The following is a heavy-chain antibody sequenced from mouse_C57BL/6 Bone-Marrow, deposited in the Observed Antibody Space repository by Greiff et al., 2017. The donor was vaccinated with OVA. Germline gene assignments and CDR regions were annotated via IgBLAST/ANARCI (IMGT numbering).Heavy chain of an antibody. J-gene: IGHJ3*01. CDR3: ARPGQLRFPFAY. V-gene: IGHV1-81*01. CDR1: GYTFTSYG. Sequence: QVQLQQSGAELARPGASVKLSCKASGYTFTSYGISWVKQRTGQGLEWIGEIYPRSGNTYYNEKFKGKATLTADKSSSTAYMELRSLTSEDSAVYFCARPGQLRFPFAYWGQGTLVTVSA. CDR2: IYPRSGNT. D-gene: IGHD3-2*02.